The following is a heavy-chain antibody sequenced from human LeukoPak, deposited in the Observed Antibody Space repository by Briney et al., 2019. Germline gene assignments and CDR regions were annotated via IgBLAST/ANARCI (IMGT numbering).Heavy chain of an antibody. CDR3: ARAYSGYESSFDY. Sequence: ASVKVSCKASGYTFTSYDINWVRQATGQGLEWMGWVNPNSGNTGYAQKFQGRVTITRNTSISTAYMELSSLRSEDTAVYYCARAYSGYESSFDYWGQGTLVTVSS. J-gene: IGHJ4*02. V-gene: IGHV1-8*03. CDR1: GYTFTSYD. D-gene: IGHD5-12*01. CDR2: VNPNSGNT.